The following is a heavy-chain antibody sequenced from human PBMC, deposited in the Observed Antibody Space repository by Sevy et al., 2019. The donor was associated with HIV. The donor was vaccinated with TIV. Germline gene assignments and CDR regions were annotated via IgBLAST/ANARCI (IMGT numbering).Heavy chain of an antibody. CDR3: ARHESQGDYPLDL. J-gene: IGHJ4*02. CDR1: GGSISGYY. CDR2: IHYSGNT. V-gene: IGHV4-59*08. Sequence: LSLTCAVSGGSISGYYWSWIRQPPGKGLEFIGWIHYSGNTYYNPSLISRVSMSVDTSRNQFSLGLYSLTAADTAVYYCARHESQGDYPLDLWGQGTLVTVSS. D-gene: IGHD4-17*01.